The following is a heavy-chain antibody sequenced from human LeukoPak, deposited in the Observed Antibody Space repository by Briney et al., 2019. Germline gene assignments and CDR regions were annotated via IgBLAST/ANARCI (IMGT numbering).Heavy chain of an antibody. CDR3: ARRGVVPAASPDDAFDI. J-gene: IGHJ3*02. D-gene: IGHD2-2*01. CDR2: IYYSGST. CDR1: GGSISSGGYY. V-gene: IGHV4-61*08. Sequence: SETLSLTCTVSGGSISSGGYYWSWIRQHPGKGLEWIGYIYYSGSTNYNPSLKSRVTISVDTSKNQFSLKLSSVTAADTAVYYCARRGVVPAASPDDAFDIWGQGTMVTVSS.